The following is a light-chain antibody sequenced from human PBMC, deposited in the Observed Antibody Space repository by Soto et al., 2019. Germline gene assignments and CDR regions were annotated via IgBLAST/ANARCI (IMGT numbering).Light chain of an antibody. CDR3: QQYYSYPFT. J-gene: IGKJ5*01. V-gene: IGKV1-8*01. CDR1: QGISSY. CDR2: AAS. Sequence: AIRMTQSPSSFSASTGDRVTITCRASQGISSYLAWYQQKPGKAPKLLIYAASTLQSGVPSRFSGSGSGTDFPLTISCLQSEDFATYCCQQYYSYPFTFGQGTRLEI.